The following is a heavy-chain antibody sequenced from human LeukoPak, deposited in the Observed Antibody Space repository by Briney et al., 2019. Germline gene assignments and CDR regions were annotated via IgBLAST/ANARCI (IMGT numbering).Heavy chain of an antibody. CDR2: IYTSGST. D-gene: IGHD2-2*02. CDR1: GGSISSYY. CDR3: ARGVVVPAAIKGYYYYYMDV. Sequence: SETLSLTCAVSGGSISSYYWSWIRQPAGKGLEWIGRIYTSGSTNYNPSLKSRVTMSVDTSKNQFSLKLSSVTAADTAVYYCARGVVVPAAIKGYYYYYMDVWGKGTTVTVSS. V-gene: IGHV4-4*07. J-gene: IGHJ6*03.